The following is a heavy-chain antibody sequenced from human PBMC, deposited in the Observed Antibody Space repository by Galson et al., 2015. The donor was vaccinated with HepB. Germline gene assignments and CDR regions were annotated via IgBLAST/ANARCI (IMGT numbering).Heavy chain of an antibody. CDR2: IYYSGST. CDR1: SGSISGYY. Sequence: LSLTCSVSSGSISGYYWSWIRQPPGKGLEWIGYIYYSGSTHYNPSLKSRVTISLDTSKKQFSFNLSSVTAADAAVYYCASSSGGWYYFDYWGQGTLVTVSS. J-gene: IGHJ4*02. D-gene: IGHD2-15*01. V-gene: IGHV4-59*01. CDR3: ASSSGGWYYFDY.